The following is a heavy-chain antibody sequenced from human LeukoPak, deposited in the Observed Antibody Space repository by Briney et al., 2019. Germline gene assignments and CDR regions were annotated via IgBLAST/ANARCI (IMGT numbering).Heavy chain of an antibody. V-gene: IGHV4-61*01. D-gene: IGHD3-10*01. CDR2: IYYSGST. J-gene: IGHJ4*02. Sequence: SETLSLICTVSGGSVSSGSYYWSWIRQPPGKGLEWIGYIYYSGSTNYNPSLKSRVTISVDTSKNQFSLKLSSVTAADTAVYYCASERVTMVRGVPGFLDYWGQGTLVTVSS. CDR3: ASERVTMVRGVPGFLDY. CDR1: GGSVSSGSYY.